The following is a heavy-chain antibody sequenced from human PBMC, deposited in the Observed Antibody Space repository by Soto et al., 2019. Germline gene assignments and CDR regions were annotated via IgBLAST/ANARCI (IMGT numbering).Heavy chain of an antibody. D-gene: IGHD2-2*01. Sequence: QVQLVQSGAEVKKPGSSVKVSCKASGGTFSSYAISWVRQAPGQGLEWMGGIIPIFGTANYAQKFQGRVTITADESTRTADMELSSLISEDTAVYYCARHVPAAGYYYGMDVWGQGTTVTVSS. CDR3: ARHVPAAGYYYGMDV. CDR1: GGTFSSYA. V-gene: IGHV1-69*12. J-gene: IGHJ6*02. CDR2: IIPIFGTA.